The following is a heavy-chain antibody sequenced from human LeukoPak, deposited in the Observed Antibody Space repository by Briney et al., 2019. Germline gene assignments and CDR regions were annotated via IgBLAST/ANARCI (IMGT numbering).Heavy chain of an antibody. V-gene: IGHV3-23*01. CDR3: AKDGLARGYYFDY. J-gene: IGHJ4*02. CDR1: GFTFSDYA. D-gene: IGHD3/OR15-3a*01. Sequence: GGSLRLSCAASGFTFSDYALSWVRQTPGKGLEWVSTISGSGGSTYYADSVKGRFTISRDNSKNTLYLQVNSLRAEDTAVYYCAKDGLARGYYFDYWGQGTLVTVSS. CDR2: ISGSGGST.